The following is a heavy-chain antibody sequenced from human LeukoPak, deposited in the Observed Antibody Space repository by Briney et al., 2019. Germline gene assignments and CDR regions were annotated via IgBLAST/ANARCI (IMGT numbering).Heavy chain of an antibody. J-gene: IGHJ3*02. V-gene: IGHV4-30-4*08. CDR3: ARHVVVVAATLVSAFDI. CDR2: IYYSGST. CDR1: GGSISSGDYY. D-gene: IGHD2-15*01. Sequence: SETLSLTCTVSGGSISSGDYYWSWIRQPPGKGLEWIEYIYYSGSTYYNPSLKSRVTISVDTSKNQFSLKLSSVTAADTAVYYCARHVVVVAATLVSAFDIWGQGTMVAVSS.